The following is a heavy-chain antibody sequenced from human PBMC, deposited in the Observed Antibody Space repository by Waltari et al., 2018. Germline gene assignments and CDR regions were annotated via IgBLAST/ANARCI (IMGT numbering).Heavy chain of an antibody. J-gene: IGHJ5*02. CDR2: IIPIFGTA. D-gene: IGHD3-22*01. CDR1: GGTFSSYA. Sequence: QVQLLQSWAEVKKPGSSVKVSCKASGGTFSSYAISWVRQAPGQGLEWMGGIIPIFGTANYAQKFQGIVTITAGESPSTAYIELSSLRSEDTAVYYCAREYYDSCGYYLNWFDPWGQGTLVTVSS. CDR3: AREYYDSCGYYLNWFDP. V-gene: IGHV1-69*01.